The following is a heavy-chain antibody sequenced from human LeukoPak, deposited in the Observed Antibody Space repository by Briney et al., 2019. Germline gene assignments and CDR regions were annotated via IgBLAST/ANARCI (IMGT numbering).Heavy chain of an antibody. CDR1: GYTFTSYG. J-gene: IGHJ4*02. D-gene: IGHD3-22*01. CDR3: ASGYNGYDSSGYSY. CDR2: ISAYNGNT. V-gene: IGHV1-18*01. Sequence: ASVKVSCKASGYTFTSYGISWVRQAPGQGLEWMGWISAYNGNTNYAQKLQGRVTMTTDTSTSTAYMELRSLRSDDTAVYYCASGYNGYDSSGYSYWGQGTLVTVSS.